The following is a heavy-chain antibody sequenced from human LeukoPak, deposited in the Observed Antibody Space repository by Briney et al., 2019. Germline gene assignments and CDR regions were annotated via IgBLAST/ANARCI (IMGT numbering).Heavy chain of an antibody. D-gene: IGHD2-21*02. CDR2: IQIDGRNQ. V-gene: IGHV3-30*02. CDR1: GFTFTNYG. CDR3: AKYVNIHCRGDCPDS. Sequence: GGSLRLSCIASGFTFTNYGMHWVRQAPGKGMEWVAFIQIDGRNQYYADSVKGRFTISRDNSNNTLSLQMNSLRAEDTAVYYCAKYVNIHCRGDCPDSWGQGTLVTVSS. J-gene: IGHJ4*02.